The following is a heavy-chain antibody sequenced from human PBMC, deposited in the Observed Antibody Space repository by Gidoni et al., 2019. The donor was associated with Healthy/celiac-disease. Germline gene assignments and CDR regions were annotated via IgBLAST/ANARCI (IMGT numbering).Heavy chain of an antibody. CDR3: AAGQQLATCWFDP. Sequence: QVQLQQWGAGLLKPSETLSLTCAVYGGSFRGYYWSWIRQPPGKGLEWIGEINHSGSTNYNPSLKSRVTISVDTSKNQFSLKLSSVTAADTAVYYCAAGQQLATCWFDPWGQGTLVTVSS. CDR1: GGSFRGYY. J-gene: IGHJ5*02. CDR2: INHSGST. D-gene: IGHD6-13*01. V-gene: IGHV4-34*01.